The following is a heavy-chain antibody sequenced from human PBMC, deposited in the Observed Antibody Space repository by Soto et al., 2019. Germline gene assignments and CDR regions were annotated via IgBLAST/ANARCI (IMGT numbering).Heavy chain of an antibody. CDR1: GFTFSSYG. CDR3: AKGIGLRFLEWLLDY. CDR2: IWYDGSNK. Sequence: GGSLRLSCAASGFTFSSYGMHWVRQAPGKGLEWVAVIWYDGSNKYYADSVKGRFTISRDNSKNTLYLQMNSLRAEDTAVYYCAKGIGLRFLEWLLDYWGQGTLVTVSS. V-gene: IGHV3-33*06. J-gene: IGHJ4*02. D-gene: IGHD3-3*01.